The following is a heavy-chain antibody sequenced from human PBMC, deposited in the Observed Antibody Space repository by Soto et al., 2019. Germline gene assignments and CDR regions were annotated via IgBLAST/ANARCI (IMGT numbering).Heavy chain of an antibody. D-gene: IGHD2-8*01. CDR2: IDPSDSYT. V-gene: IGHV5-10-1*01. CDR1: GYSFTSYW. Sequence: PGESLKISCKGSGYSFTSYWISWVRQMRGKGLEWMGRIDPSDSYTNYSPSFQGHVTISADKSISTAYLQWSSLKAPDTAMYYCARTYCTNGVCYSDYYYGMDVWGQGTTVTVSS. J-gene: IGHJ6*02. CDR3: ARTYCTNGVCYSDYYYGMDV.